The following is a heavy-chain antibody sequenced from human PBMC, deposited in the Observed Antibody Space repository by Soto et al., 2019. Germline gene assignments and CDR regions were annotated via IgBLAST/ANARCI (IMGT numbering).Heavy chain of an antibody. J-gene: IGHJ4*02. Sequence: GASVKVSCKASGGTFSSYAISWVRQAPGQGLEWMGGIIPIFGTANYAQKFQGRVTITADESTSTAYMELSSLRSEDTAVYYCAILGDIVLVPAANFDYWGQGTLVTVSS. CDR3: AILGDIVLVPAANFDY. D-gene: IGHD2-2*01. CDR2: IIPIFGTA. V-gene: IGHV1-69*13. CDR1: GGTFSSYA.